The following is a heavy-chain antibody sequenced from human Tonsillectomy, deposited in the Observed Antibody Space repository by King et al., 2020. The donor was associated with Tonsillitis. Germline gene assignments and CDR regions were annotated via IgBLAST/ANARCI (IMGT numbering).Heavy chain of an antibody. J-gene: IGHJ4*02. CDR1: GGSISSYY. CDR2: IYYSGST. CDR3: ARRRTTVVTGFEY. Sequence: QLQESGPGLVKPSETLSLTCTVSGGSISSYYWSWIRQPPGKGLEWIGDIYYSGSTNYNPSLKSRVTISVDTSKNQFSLKLSSVTAADTAVYYCARRRTTVVTGFEYWGQGTLVTVSS. V-gene: IGHV4-59*08. D-gene: IGHD4-23*01.